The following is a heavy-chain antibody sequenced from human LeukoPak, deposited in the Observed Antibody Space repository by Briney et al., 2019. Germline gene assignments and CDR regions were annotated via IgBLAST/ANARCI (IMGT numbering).Heavy chain of an antibody. J-gene: IGHJ5*02. CDR1: GFSFSSYA. V-gene: IGHV3-30*18. Sequence: GGSLRLSCAASGFSFSSYAMHWVRQAPGKGLEGVALISYDGSNKFYADSVKGRFTISRDNSKNTLYLQMNSLRAEDTAVYFCAKGDKMLTWRRTYNRFDPWGQGTLVTVSS. CDR2: ISYDGSNK. D-gene: IGHD3-16*01. CDR3: AKGDKMLTWRRTYNRFDP.